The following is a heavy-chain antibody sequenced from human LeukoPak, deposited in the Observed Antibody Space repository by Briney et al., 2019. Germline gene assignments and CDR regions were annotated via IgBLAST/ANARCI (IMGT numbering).Heavy chain of an antibody. D-gene: IGHD3-3*01. J-gene: IGHJ4*02. Sequence: GGSLRLACAASGFTFSSYNMNWVRQAPGKGLEWVSYISDSSTTIYYADSVKGRFTISRDNAKNSLYLQMNSLRAEDTAVYYCARDRGGAYDFWSGYYTGYFDYWGQGTLVPVSS. V-gene: IGHV3-48*01. CDR2: ISDSSTTI. CDR1: GFTFSSYN. CDR3: ARDRGGAYDFWSGYYTGYFDY.